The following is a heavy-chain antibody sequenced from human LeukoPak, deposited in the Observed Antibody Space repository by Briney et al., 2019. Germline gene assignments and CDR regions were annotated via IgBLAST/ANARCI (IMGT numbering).Heavy chain of an antibody. CDR3: ARARYCSGGSCYSGSFDY. D-gene: IGHD2-15*01. V-gene: IGHV1-2*04. CDR1: GYTFTSYY. Sequence: ASVKVSCKASGYTFTSYYMHWVRQAPGQGLEWMGWINPNSGGTNYAQKFQGWVTMTRDTSISTAYMELSRLRSDDTAVYYCARARYCSGGSCYSGSFDYWGQGTLVTVSS. J-gene: IGHJ4*02. CDR2: INPNSGGT.